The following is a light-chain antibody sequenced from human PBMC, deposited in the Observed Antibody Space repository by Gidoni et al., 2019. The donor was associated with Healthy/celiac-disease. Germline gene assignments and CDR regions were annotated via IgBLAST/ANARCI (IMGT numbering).Light chain of an antibody. CDR3: QSYDSSLSGSRV. CDR2: GNS. J-gene: IGLJ3*02. Sequence: QAVLTQPHSVSGAPGQRVTISCTGSSSNIGAGYDVPWYQQLPGTAPKLLIYGNSNRPSGVPALFSGSKSGTSASLAIPGLPAEDEADYYCQSYDSSLSGSRVFGGGTKLTVL. CDR1: SSNIGAGYD. V-gene: IGLV1-40*01.